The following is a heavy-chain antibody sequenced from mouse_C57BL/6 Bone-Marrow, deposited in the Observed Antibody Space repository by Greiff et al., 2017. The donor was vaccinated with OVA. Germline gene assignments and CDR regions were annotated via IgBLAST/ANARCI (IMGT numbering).Heavy chain of an antibody. J-gene: IGHJ2*01. D-gene: IGHD2-1*01. CDR1: GFNIKDDY. CDR2: IDPENGDT. CDR3: TSYGNFDY. V-gene: IGHV14-4*01. Sequence: EVQLQQSGAELVRPGASVKLSCTASGFNIKDDYMHWVKQRPEQGLEWIGRIDPENGDTESASKFQGKATITADTSSNTAYLQLSSLTSEDTAVYYCTSYGNFDYWGQGTTLTVSS.